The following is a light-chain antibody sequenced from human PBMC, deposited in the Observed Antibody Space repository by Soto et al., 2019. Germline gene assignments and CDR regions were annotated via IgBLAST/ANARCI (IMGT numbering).Light chain of an antibody. V-gene: IGLV1-40*01. CDR2: SNN. Sequence: QSVLTQPPSVSGAPGQRVTISCTGNSSNLGAGYDVHWYQQLPGAAPKLVIYSNNQRPSGVPDRFSGSKSGTSASLAISGLQSEDEADYYCAAWDDSLNGQVFGTGTKLTVL. CDR1: SSNLGAGYD. J-gene: IGLJ1*01. CDR3: AAWDDSLNGQV.